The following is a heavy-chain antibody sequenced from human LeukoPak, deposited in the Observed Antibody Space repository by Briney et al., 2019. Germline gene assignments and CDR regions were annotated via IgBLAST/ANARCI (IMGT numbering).Heavy chain of an antibody. CDR2: IRSKAYGGTT. CDR1: GFTFGDYA. CDR3: TRTSCGGDCLNFDY. D-gene: IGHD2-21*02. J-gene: IGHJ4*02. V-gene: IGHV3-49*04. Sequence: GGSLRLSCTVSGFTFGDYAMSWVRQAPGKGLEWVGFIRSKAYGGTTEYAASARGRFTISRDDSKSIAYLQMNSLKTDDTAVYYCTRTSCGGDCLNFDYWGQGTLVTVSS.